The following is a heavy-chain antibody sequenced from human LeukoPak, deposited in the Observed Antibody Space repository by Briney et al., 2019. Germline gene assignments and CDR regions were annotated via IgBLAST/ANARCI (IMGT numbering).Heavy chain of an antibody. CDR1: GYTFTSYA. CDR3: ARVLRYFDWSRSQD. J-gene: IGHJ4*02. Sequence: ASVKVSCKASGYTFTSYAMNWVRQAPGQGLEWMGWINTNTGNPTYAQGFTGRFVFSLDTSVSTAYLQISSLKAEDTAVYYCARVLRYFDWSRSQDWGQGTLVTVSS. V-gene: IGHV7-4-1*02. D-gene: IGHD3-9*01. CDR2: INTNTGNP.